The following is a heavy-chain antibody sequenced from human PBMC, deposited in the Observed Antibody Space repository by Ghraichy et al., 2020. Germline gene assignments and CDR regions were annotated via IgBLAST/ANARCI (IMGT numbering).Heavy chain of an antibody. CDR3: KVAATPHRRSFYYFDY. CDR2: IYYSGST. J-gene: IGHJ4*02. D-gene: IGHD2-15*01. Sequence: SETLSLTCTVSGGSISSSSYYWGWIRQPPGKGLEWIGSIYYSGSTYYNPSLKSRVTISVDTSKNQFSLKLSSVTAADTAVYYCKVAATPHRRSFYYFDYWGQGTLVTVSS. V-gene: IGHV4-39*01. CDR1: GGSISSSSYY.